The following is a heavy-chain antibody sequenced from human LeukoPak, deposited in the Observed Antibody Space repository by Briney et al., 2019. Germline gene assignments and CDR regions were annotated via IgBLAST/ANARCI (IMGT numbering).Heavy chain of an antibody. J-gene: IGHJ6*03. D-gene: IGHD1/OR15-1a*01. V-gene: IGHV1-2*02. CDR1: GYTFTGYY. CDR3: ATKGHDYDYMDV. Sequence: ASVKVSCKASGYTFTGYYMHWVRQAPGQGLEWMGWINPNSGGTNYAQKFQSRVTMTEDTSTDTAYMELSSLRSEDTAVYYCATKGHDYDYMDVWGKGTTVTVSS. CDR2: INPNSGGT.